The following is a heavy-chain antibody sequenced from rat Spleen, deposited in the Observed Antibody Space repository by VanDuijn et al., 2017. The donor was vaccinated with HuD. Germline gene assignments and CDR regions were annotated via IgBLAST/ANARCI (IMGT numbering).Heavy chain of an antibody. CDR1: GFTFRDYY. Sequence: EAQLVESDGDLVQPGRSLKLSCAASGFTFRDYYMAWVRQAPTKGLEWVATISSDGGRNFYRDSVKDRFTISRDNGKSTLYLQMDSLRSEDTATYYCATDTRSYGTYWGQGVMVTVSS. CDR2: ISSDGGRN. D-gene: IGHD1-3*01. CDR3: ATDTRSYGTY. V-gene: IGHV5-20*01. J-gene: IGHJ2*01.